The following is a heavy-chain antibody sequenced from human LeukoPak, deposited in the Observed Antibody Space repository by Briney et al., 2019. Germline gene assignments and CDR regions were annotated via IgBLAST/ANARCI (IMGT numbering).Heavy chain of an antibody. J-gene: IGHJ4*02. Sequence: SVKVSCKASGGTFSSYAISWVRQARGQGLEWMGGIIPIFGTANYAQKFQGRVTITTDESTSTAYMELSSLRSEDTAVYYCARGGITGTMQNYYFDYWGQGTLVTVSS. CDR3: ARGGITGTMQNYYFDY. D-gene: IGHD1-20*01. V-gene: IGHV1-69*05. CDR1: GGTFSSYA. CDR2: IIPIFGTA.